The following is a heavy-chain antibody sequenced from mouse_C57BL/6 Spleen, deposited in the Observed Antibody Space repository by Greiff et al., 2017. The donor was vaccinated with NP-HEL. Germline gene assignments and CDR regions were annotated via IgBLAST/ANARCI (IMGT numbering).Heavy chain of an antibody. V-gene: IGHV1-52*01. CDR3: ARVTTYYLDY. CDR2: IDPSDSET. D-gene: IGHD1-1*01. CDR1: GYTFTSYW. J-gene: IGHJ2*01. Sequence: VQLQQPGAELVRPGSSVKLSCKASGYTFTSYWMHWVKQRPIQGLEWIGNIDPSDSETHYNQKFKDKATLTVDKSSSTAYMQLSSLTSEDSAVYYCARVTTYYLDYWGQGTTLTVSS.